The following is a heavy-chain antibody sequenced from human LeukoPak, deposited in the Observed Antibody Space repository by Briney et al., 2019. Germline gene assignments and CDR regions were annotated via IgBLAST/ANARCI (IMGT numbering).Heavy chain of an antibody. Sequence: GGSLRLSCAASGFTFSSYWMSWVRQAPGKGLEWVANIKKDGSEKYYVDSVKGRFTISRDNSKNTLYLQMNSLRAEDTAVYYCAKAAGSGNTRYFYYYMDVWGKGTTVIISS. CDR2: IKKDGSEK. CDR1: GFTFSSYW. J-gene: IGHJ6*03. CDR3: AKAAGSGNTRYFYYYMDV. D-gene: IGHD3-10*01. V-gene: IGHV3-7*03.